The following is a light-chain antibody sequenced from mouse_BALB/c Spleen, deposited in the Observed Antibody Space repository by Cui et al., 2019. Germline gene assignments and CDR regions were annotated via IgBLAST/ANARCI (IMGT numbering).Light chain of an antibody. CDR3: QHHYGTPLT. CDR1: ENIYSY. CDR2: NAK. J-gene: IGKJ5*01. Sequence: DIQMTQFSASLSASVGETVTITCRASENIYSYLAWYQQKQGKSPQLLVYNAKTLAEGVPSRFSGSGSGTQFSLKINSLQPEDFGSYYCQHHYGTPLTFGAGTKLELK. V-gene: IGKV12-44*01.